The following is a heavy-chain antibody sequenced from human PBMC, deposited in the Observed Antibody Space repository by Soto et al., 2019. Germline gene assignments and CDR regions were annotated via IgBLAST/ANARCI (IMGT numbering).Heavy chain of an antibody. J-gene: IGHJ3*02. D-gene: IGHD1-26*01. Sequence: EVQLLESGGGLVQPGGSLRLSCAASGFTFSIYPMNWVRQAPGKGLEWVSAISGSDGYTYYADSVKGRFTVSRDNSKNTLYLQMNSLRAEDTAVYYCAKVMVRDLLRDAFDIWGQGTMVTVSS. V-gene: IGHV3-23*01. CDR3: AKVMVRDLLRDAFDI. CDR2: ISGSDGYT. CDR1: GFTFSIYP.